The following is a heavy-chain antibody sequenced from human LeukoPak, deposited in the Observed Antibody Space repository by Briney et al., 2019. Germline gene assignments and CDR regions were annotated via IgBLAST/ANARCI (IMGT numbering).Heavy chain of an antibody. D-gene: IGHD4-11*01. Sequence: ASVKVSCKASGYTFTGYYMHWVRQAPGQGLEWMGWNNPNSGGTNYAQKFQGRVTMTRDTSISTAYMELSRLRSDDTAVYYCARVKYSNYVFDYWGQGTLVTVSS. CDR1: GYTFTGYY. V-gene: IGHV1-2*02. J-gene: IGHJ4*02. CDR3: ARVKYSNYVFDY. CDR2: NNPNSGGT.